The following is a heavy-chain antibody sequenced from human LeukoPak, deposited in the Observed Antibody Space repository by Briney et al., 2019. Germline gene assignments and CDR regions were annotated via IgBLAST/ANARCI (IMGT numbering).Heavy chain of an antibody. CDR3: ARLYGGYGDYYFDY. CDR2: INSDGSST. V-gene: IGHV3-74*01. CDR1: GFTFDDYG. Sequence: GGSLRLSCAASGFTFDDYGMSWVRQAPGKGLVWVSRINSDGSSTTYADSVKGRFTISRDNAKNTLYLQMNSLRAEDTAVYYCARLYGGYGDYYFDYWGQGTLVTVSS. D-gene: IGHD4-17*01. J-gene: IGHJ4*02.